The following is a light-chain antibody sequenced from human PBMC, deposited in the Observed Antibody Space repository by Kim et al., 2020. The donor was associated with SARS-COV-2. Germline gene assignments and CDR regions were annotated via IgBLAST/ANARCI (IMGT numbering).Light chain of an antibody. V-gene: IGKV3-20*01. CDR3: QQYGSSPLT. Sequence: EIVLTQSPGTLSLSPGERVTLSCRASQSVSSSSLAWYQQKPGQAPRFLIYGTSSRATGIPDRFSGSGSGTDFTLTISRLEPEDFAVYYCQQYGSSPLTFGGGTKVDIK. CDR2: GTS. CDR1: QSVSSSS. J-gene: IGKJ4*01.